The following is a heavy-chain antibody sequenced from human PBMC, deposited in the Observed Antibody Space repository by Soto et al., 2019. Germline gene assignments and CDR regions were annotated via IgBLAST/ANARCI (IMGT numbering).Heavy chain of an antibody. CDR2: TYYRSKWYN. CDR1: GDSVSINSAA. D-gene: IGHD2-2*01. CDR3: ARDRGILVVVPAAPRGFDY. V-gene: IGHV6-1*01. Sequence: PSQTLSLTCAISGDSVSINSAAWNLIRQSPSRGLEWLGGTYYRSKWYNDYAVSVKSRITINPDTSKNQFSLQLNSVTPEDTAVYYCARDRGILVVVPAAPRGFDYWGQGTLVTVSS. J-gene: IGHJ4*02.